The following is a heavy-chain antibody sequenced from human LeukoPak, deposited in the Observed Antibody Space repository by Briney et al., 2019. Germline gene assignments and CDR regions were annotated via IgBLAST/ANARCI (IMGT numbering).Heavy chain of an antibody. CDR3: ARDCIAVAGCYYYYMDV. CDR2: INPNSGGT. Sequence: ASVKVSCKASGYTFTGYYMHWVRQAPGQGLEWMGWINPNSGGTNYAQKFQGRVTMTRDTSISTAYMELSRLRSDDTAVYYCARDCIAVAGCYYYYMDVWGKGTTVTVSS. V-gene: IGHV1-2*02. CDR1: GYTFTGYY. D-gene: IGHD6-19*01. J-gene: IGHJ6*03.